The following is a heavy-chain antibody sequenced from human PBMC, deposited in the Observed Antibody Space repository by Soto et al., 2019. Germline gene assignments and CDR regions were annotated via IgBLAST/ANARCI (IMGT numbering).Heavy chain of an antibody. Sequence: VGSLRLSSAASGFTFSDAWMSWVRQAPGKGLDWVGRIKSKSDGGTTEYAAPVRGRFTISRDDSKNTLYLQMNSLKTEDTAVYYWTTDLGRIAVVGASTGYFKPWGQGT. J-gene: IGHJ5*02. D-gene: IGHD3-9*01. CDR2: IKSKSDGGTT. CDR1: GFTFSDAW. CDR3: TTDLGRIAVVGASTGYFKP. V-gene: IGHV3-15*01.